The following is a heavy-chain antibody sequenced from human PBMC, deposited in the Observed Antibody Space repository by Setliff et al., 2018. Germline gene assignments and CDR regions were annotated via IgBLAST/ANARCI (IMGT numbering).Heavy chain of an antibody. CDR2: INYSGST. Sequence: TSETLSLTCSVLGGSLTSGTQYWAWIRQPPGKGLEWIGNINYSGSTYYNPSLKSRVTMSVDASKNQVSLKVTSVTAEDTAVYYCAKVDIDYIMTRDNTWQYFFYMDVWGRGTTVTVSS. CDR1: GGSLTSGTQY. J-gene: IGHJ6*03. V-gene: IGHV4-39*01. D-gene: IGHD5-12*01. CDR3: AKVDIDYIMTRDNTWQYFFYMDV.